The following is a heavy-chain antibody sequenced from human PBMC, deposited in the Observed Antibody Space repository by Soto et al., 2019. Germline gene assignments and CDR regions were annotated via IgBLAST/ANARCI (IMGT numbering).Heavy chain of an antibody. J-gene: IGHJ3*02. CDR1: GFTFSSYG. CDR2: ISYDGSNK. D-gene: IGHD3-3*01. V-gene: IGHV3-30*03. CDR3: ASHYSYDFWSGYPI. Sequence: GGSLRLSCAASGFTFSSYGMHWVRQAPGKGLEWVAVISYDGSNKYYADSVKGRFTISRDNSKNTLYLQMNSLRAEDTAVYYCASHYSYDFWSGYPIWGQGTMVTVSS.